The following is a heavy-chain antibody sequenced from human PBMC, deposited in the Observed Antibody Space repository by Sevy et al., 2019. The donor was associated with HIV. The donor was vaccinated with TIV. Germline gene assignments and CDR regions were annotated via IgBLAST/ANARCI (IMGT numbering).Heavy chain of an antibody. Sequence: GGSLRLSCTASGFTFGDYAMSWVRQAPGKGLEWVGFIRSKAYGGTTEYAASVKGRFTISRGDSKSIAYLKMNSLKTEDTAVYYCTRGPHCSSTSCFIHSPRHYGMDVWGQGTTVTVSS. D-gene: IGHD2-2*01. V-gene: IGHV3-49*04. CDR2: IRSKAYGGTT. J-gene: IGHJ6*02. CDR3: TRGPHCSSTSCFIHSPRHYGMDV. CDR1: GFTFGDYA.